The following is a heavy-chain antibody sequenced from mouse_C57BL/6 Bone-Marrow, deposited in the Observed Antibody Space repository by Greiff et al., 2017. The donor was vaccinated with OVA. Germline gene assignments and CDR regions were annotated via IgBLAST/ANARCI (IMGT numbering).Heavy chain of an antibody. CDR3: ATYGYYY. CDR2: IYPGSGGT. Sequence: QVQLQQSGAELVRPGASVKMSCKASGYAFTSYWIEWVKQRPGQGLEWIGVIYPGSGGTNYNEKFKGKATLTADKSSSTAYMQPSSLTSEDTAVYFFATYGYYYWGQGTTLTVSS. D-gene: IGHD1-2*01. V-gene: IGHV1-54*01. J-gene: IGHJ2*01. CDR1: GYAFTSYW.